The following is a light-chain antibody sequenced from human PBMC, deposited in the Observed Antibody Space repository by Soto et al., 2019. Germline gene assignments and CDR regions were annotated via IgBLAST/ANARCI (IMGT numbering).Light chain of an antibody. Sequence: QSALTQPPSASGTPGQRVTISCSGSSSNIGSNTVNWYQQLPGTAPKLLIYSNNQRPSGVPDRFSGSKSGTSASLAISGLQSEDEADYYCAAWDDSLNGQGVFGTGTKLTVL. CDR2: SNN. CDR1: SSNIGSNT. J-gene: IGLJ1*01. V-gene: IGLV1-44*01. CDR3: AAWDDSLNGQGV.